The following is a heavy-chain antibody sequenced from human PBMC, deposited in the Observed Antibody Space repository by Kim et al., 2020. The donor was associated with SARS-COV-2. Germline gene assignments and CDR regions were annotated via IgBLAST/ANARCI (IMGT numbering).Heavy chain of an antibody. V-gene: IGHV3-21*01. CDR3: ARAYSSGWAYFDY. CDR1: GFTFSSYS. CDR2: ISSSSSYT. Sequence: GGSLRLSCAASGFTFSSYSMNWVRQAPGKGLEWVSSISSSSSYTYYADSVKGRFTISRDTAKNSLYLQMNSLRAEDTAVYYCARAYSSGWAYFDYWGQGTLVTVSS. J-gene: IGHJ4*02. D-gene: IGHD6-19*01.